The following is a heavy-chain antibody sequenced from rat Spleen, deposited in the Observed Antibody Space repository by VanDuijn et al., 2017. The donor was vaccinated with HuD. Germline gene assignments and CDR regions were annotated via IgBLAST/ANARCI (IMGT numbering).Heavy chain of an antibody. Sequence: EVQLVESGGGLMQPGRSLKLSCAASGFTFSNYVMAWVRQAPKKGLEWVAYINYDGGSTYYRDSVKGRFTISRDNTKSALYLQMDSLRSEDTATYYCTTTPTEGMRWGQGVMVTVSS. CDR2: INYDGGST. V-gene: IGHV5-20*01. CDR1: GFTFSNYV. J-gene: IGHJ2*01. CDR3: TTTPTEGMR. D-gene: IGHD1-11*01.